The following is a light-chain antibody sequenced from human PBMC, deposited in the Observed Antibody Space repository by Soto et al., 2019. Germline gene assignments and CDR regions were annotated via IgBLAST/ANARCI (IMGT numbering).Light chain of an antibody. CDR1: QSVSSN. Sequence: EIVMTQSPATLSVSPGERATLSCRASQSVSSNLAWYQQKPGRTPKLLIYVASTSATGIPARFSGSGSETEFSLTFSSLKSEDLAVYYCQQYNVWPLSFGGGTKVEF. CDR2: VAS. J-gene: IGKJ4*01. V-gene: IGKV3-15*01. CDR3: QQYNVWPLS.